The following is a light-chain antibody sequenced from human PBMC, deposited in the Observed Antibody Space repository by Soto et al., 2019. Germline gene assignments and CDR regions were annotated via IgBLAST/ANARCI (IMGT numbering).Light chain of an antibody. J-gene: IGKJ2*01. CDR2: AAS. CDR3: QQSYSTPPT. V-gene: IGKV1-39*01. CDR1: QSISRN. Sequence: DTPMTQSPSSLSASVGDRVTITCRASQSISRNLNWYQQKPGRAPKLLIYAASSLLSGVPSRFSGSGSGTDFTLNISSLQPEDVATYYCQQSYSTPPTFGQGTKLEIK.